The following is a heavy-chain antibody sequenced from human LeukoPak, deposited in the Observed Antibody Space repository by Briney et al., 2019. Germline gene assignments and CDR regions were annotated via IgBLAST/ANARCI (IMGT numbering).Heavy chain of an antibody. CDR2: ISYDGSDK. J-gene: IGHJ4*02. Sequence: GGSLRLSCAASGFTYNNYGMHWVRQAPGKGLEWVTFISYDGSDKSYADSVKGRFIISRDNSKKTLYVQMNRLTTDDTAVYYCVKDVSTGWSFVSWGQGNLVTVSS. CDR3: VKDVSTGWSFVS. CDR1: GFTYNNYG. V-gene: IGHV3-30*02. D-gene: IGHD6-19*01.